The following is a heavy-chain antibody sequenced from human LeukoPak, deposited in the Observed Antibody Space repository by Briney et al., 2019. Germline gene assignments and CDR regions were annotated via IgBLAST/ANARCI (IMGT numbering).Heavy chain of an antibody. CDR1: GGTFSSYA. CDR2: IIPIFGTA. CDR3: ARASYCSSTSCYLDFQH. Sequence: SVKVSFKASGGTFSSYAISWARQAPGQGLEWMGGIIPIFGTANYAQKFQGRVTITTDESTSTAYMELSSLRSEDTAVYYCARASYCSSTSCYLDFQHWGQGTLVTVSS. D-gene: IGHD2-2*01. J-gene: IGHJ1*01. V-gene: IGHV1-69*05.